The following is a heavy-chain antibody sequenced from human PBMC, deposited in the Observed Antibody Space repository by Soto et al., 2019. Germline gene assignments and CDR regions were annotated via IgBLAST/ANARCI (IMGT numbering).Heavy chain of an antibody. CDR3: AWGGGPFDY. J-gene: IGHJ4*02. CDR1: GFTVSSKY. V-gene: IGHV3-53*01. D-gene: IGHD3-10*01. CDR2: IYNGGST. Sequence: VGSLRLSCAASGFTVSSKYMSWVRQAPGKGLEWVSVIYNGGSTFYADSVKGRFTISRDDSKNTLYLHMNSLRVEDTAVYYCAWGGGPFDYWGQGTLVTVSS.